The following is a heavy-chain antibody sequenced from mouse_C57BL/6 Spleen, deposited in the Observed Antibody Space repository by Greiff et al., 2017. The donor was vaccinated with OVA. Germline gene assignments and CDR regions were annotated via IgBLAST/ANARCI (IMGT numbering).Heavy chain of an antibody. J-gene: IGHJ2*01. CDR2: IDPSDSYT. CDR1: GYTFTSYW. Sequence: QVQLQQPGAELVMPGASVKLSCKASGYTFTSYWMHWVKQRPGQGLEWIGEIDPSDSYTNYNQKFKGKSTLTVDKSSSTAYMQLSSLTSEDSAVYYWARWGGGNHFDYWGQGTTLTVSS. V-gene: IGHV1-69*01. D-gene: IGHD2-1*01. CDR3: ARWGGGNHFDY.